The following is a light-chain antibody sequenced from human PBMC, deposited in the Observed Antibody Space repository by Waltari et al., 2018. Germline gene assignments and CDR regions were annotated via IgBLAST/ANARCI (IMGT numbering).Light chain of an antibody. CDR3: QLWDKSSDPPYV. V-gene: IGLV3-21*02. CDR1: NIGSKS. CDR2: DDS. Sequence: SYVLTQPPSVSVAPGQTARMTCGGTNIGSKSVHWYQNKPGQAPVPVVYDDSDRHSGIPERFSGSNSGNTATLTITRVEAGDEADYYCQLWDKSSDPPYVFGPGTKVTVL. J-gene: IGLJ1*01.